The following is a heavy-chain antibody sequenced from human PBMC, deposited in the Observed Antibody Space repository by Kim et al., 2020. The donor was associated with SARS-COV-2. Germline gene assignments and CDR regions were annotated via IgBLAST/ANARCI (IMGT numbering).Heavy chain of an antibody. CDR3: ARGARFYSSSWPFDY. CDR2: INHSGST. D-gene: IGHD6-13*01. J-gene: IGHJ4*02. CDR1: GGSFSGYY. V-gene: IGHV4-34*01. Sequence: SETLSLTCAVYGGSFSGYYWSWIRQPPGKGLEWIGEINHSGSTNYNPSLKSRVTISVDTSKNQFSLKLSSVTAADTAVYYCARGARFYSSSWPFDYWGQG.